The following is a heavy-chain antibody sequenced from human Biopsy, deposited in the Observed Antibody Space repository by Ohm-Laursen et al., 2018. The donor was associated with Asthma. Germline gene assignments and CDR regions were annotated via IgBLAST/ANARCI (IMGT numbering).Heavy chain of an antibody. CDR1: GYTFIGCH. J-gene: IGHJ5*02. CDR2: VNPNSGGT. Sequence: ASVKVSCKASGYTFIGCHIHWMRRAPGQGLEWMGRVNPNSGGTNYAQKFQGRVTMTRDTSISTAYMEVSRLRSDDTAVYYCARGQKSAGDRWFDPWGQGTLVTVSS. D-gene: IGHD6-13*01. CDR3: ARGQKSAGDRWFDP. V-gene: IGHV1-2*06.